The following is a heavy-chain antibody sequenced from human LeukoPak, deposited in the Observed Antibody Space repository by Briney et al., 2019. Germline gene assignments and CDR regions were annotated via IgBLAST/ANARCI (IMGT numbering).Heavy chain of an antibody. D-gene: IGHD3-9*01. CDR1: GFTFSSYS. CDR3: ARDFPLRYFDWLTPGGWFDP. CDR2: ISSSSSYI. J-gene: IGHJ5*02. Sequence: GGSLRLSCAASGFTFSSYSMNWVRQAPGKGLEWVSSISSSSSYIYYADSVKGRFTISRDNAKNSPYLQMNSLRAEDTAVYYCARDFPLRYFDWLTPGGWFDPWGQGTLVTVSS. V-gene: IGHV3-21*01.